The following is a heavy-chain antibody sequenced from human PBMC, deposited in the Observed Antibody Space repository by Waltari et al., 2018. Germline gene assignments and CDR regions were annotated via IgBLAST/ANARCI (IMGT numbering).Heavy chain of an antibody. D-gene: IGHD4-17*01. Sequence: EVQLVESGGGLVKPGGSLRLSCAASGFTFSSYSMNWVRQAPGKGLEWVSSISSSSSYIYYADSGKGRFTISRDNAKNSLYLQMNSLRAEDTAVYYCARVVGVTIDYWGQGTLVTVSS. CDR3: ARVVGVTIDY. CDR2: ISSSSSYI. J-gene: IGHJ4*02. V-gene: IGHV3-21*01. CDR1: GFTFSSYS.